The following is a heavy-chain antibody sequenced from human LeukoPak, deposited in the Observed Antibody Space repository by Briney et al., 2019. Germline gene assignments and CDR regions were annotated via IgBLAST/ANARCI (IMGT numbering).Heavy chain of an antibody. Sequence: SETLSLTCTVSGGSVSSYYWSWIRQPPGEGLEWIAYIYNTGSTNYNPSLKSRATISVDTSKNQFSLKLRSVTAADTAVYYCARGGSGYDSDAFDIWGQGTMVTVSS. CDR3: ARGGSGYDSDAFDI. V-gene: IGHV4-59*02. CDR1: GGSVSSYY. CDR2: IYNTGST. J-gene: IGHJ3*02. D-gene: IGHD5-12*01.